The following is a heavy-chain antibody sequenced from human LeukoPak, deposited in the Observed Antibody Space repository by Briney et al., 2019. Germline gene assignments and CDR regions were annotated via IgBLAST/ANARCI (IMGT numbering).Heavy chain of an antibody. V-gene: IGHV4-4*09. CDR3: ARTVTIPPHYYYYYMDV. J-gene: IGHJ6*03. D-gene: IGHD3-3*01. Sequence: SQTLSLTCTVSGGSISSYYRSWIRQPPRKGLEWVWYIYTSGSTNYNPSLNSRVPISGDTSKNQFSLKLSSVPAADTAAYYCARTVTIPPHYYYYYMDVWGKGTTVTVSS. CDR1: GGSISSYY. CDR2: IYTSGST.